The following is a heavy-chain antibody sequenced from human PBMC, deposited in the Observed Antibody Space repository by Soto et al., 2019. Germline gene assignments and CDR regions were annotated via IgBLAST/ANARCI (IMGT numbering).Heavy chain of an antibody. CDR3: ANCVGAVAGSGWNYYYYYGMDV. Sequence: GGSLRLSCAASGFTFSSYAMSWVRQAPGKGLEWVSAISGSGGSTYYADSVKGRFTISRDNSKNTLYLQMNSLRAEDTAVYYCANCVGAVAGSGWNYYYYYGMDVWGQGTTVTVSS. V-gene: IGHV3-23*01. D-gene: IGHD6-19*01. J-gene: IGHJ6*02. CDR1: GFTFSSYA. CDR2: ISGSGGST.